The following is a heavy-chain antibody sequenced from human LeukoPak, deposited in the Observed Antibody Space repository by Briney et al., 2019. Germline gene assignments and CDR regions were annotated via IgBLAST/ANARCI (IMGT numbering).Heavy chain of an antibody. J-gene: IGHJ4*02. Sequence: SETLSLTCTVSGGSISSYYWSWIRQPPGKGLEWIGYIYYSGSTNYNPSLKSRVTISVDTSKNPFSLKLSSVTAADTAVYYCARETKSGYSYGYFDYWGQGTLVAVSS. CDR2: IYYSGST. CDR1: GGSISSYY. CDR3: ARETKSGYSYGYFDY. V-gene: IGHV4-59*01. D-gene: IGHD5-18*01.